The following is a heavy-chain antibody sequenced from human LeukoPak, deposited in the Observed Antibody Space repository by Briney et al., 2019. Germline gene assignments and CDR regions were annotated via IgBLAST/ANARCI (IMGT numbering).Heavy chain of an antibody. CDR1: GFTFSSYA. CDR3: ARGVRFLEWLSIYGMDV. J-gene: IGHJ6*02. D-gene: IGHD3-3*01. Sequence: PGGSLRLSCAASGFTFSSYAMHWVRQAPGKGLEWVSYISSSSSTIYYADSVKGRFTISRDNAKNSLYLQMNSLRDEDTAVYYCARGVRFLEWLSIYGMDVWGQGTTVTVSS. CDR2: ISSSSSTI. V-gene: IGHV3-48*02.